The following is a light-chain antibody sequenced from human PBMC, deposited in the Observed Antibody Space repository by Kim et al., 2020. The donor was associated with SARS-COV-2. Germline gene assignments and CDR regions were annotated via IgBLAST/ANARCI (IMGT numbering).Light chain of an antibody. Sequence: ELTQPPSASGTPGQRVTISCSGSSSNIGSNTVNWYQQLPGTAPKLLVFSNDQRPSGVPDRFSGSKSGTSASLAISGLQSDDESDYYCAAWDDSLNGWVFGGGTKLTVL. V-gene: IGLV1-44*01. J-gene: IGLJ3*02. CDR2: SND. CDR3: AAWDDSLNGWV. CDR1: SSNIGSNT.